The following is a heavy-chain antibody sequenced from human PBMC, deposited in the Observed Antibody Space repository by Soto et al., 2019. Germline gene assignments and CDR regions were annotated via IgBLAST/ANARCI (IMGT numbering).Heavy chain of an antibody. V-gene: IGHV3-30*18. CDR2: ISYDGSNK. J-gene: IGHJ4*02. CDR1: GFTFSSYG. CDR3: AKGPPRGYSYGDY. D-gene: IGHD5-18*01. Sequence: QVQLVESGGGVVQPGRSLRLSCAASGFTFSSYGMHWVRQAPGKGLEWVAVISYDGSNKYYADSVKGRFTISRDNSKNTLYLKMNSLRAEDTAVYYCAKGPPRGYSYGDYWGQGTLVTVSS.